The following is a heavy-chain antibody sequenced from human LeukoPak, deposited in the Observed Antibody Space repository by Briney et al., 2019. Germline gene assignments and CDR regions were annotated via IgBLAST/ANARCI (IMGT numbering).Heavy chain of an antibody. CDR3: ARDSYNFDY. CDR1: GXTFSRYW. CDR2: INSDGTGT. V-gene: IGHV3-74*01. Sequence: PGGSLRLSCAASGXTFSRYWMHWVRQVPGKGLVWVSRINSDGTGTSYADSVKGRFTISRDNAKNMLYLQMNSLRAEDRAVYYCARDSYNFDYWGQGTLVTVSS. D-gene: IGHD5-18*01. J-gene: IGHJ4*02.